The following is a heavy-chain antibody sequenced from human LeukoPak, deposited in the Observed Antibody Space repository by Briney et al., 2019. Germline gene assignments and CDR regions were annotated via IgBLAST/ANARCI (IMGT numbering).Heavy chain of an antibody. CDR1: GYSFTDYA. CDR3: ARGNGLENWFDS. Sequence: ASVKVSCKASGYSFTDYAITWVRQAPGQGLEWMGWLSTYNGDTHHAHKVQGRVTMTRDTSTSTAYMELGTLRSEDTAVYYCARGNGLENWFDSWGQGTLVTVSS. CDR2: LSTYNGDT. V-gene: IGHV1-18*01. J-gene: IGHJ5*01. D-gene: IGHD1-1*01.